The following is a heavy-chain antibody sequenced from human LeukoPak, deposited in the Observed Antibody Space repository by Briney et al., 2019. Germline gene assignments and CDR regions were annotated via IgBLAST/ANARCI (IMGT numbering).Heavy chain of an antibody. Sequence: ASVKVSCKASGYTFTSYGISWVRQAPGQGLEWMGGISAYNGNTNYAQKLEGRVTMTTDTSTSTAYMELRSLRSDDTAVYYCAREYYDFWSGYYTGPGYFDYWGQGTLVTVSS. CDR1: GYTFTSYG. V-gene: IGHV1-18*01. CDR2: ISAYNGNT. J-gene: IGHJ4*02. D-gene: IGHD3-3*01. CDR3: AREYYDFWSGYYTGPGYFDY.